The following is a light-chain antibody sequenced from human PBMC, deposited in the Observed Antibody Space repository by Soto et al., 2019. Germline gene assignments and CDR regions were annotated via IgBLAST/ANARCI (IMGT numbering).Light chain of an antibody. V-gene: IGKV3-15*01. CDR1: QNVYNN. CDR3: QQCRNWPLT. Sequence: EIVITQSPATLSVSPGEGATLSCKASQNVYNNLAWYQQRPGRPPRLLIYDASTRATGISARFSGSGYGTEFTLTISSLQSEDFAVYFCQQCRNWPLTFGGGTKV. CDR2: DAS. J-gene: IGKJ4*01.